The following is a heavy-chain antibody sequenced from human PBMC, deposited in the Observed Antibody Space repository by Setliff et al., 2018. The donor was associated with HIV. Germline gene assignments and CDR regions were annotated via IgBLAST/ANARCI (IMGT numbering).Heavy chain of an antibody. CDR1: GYTFTSYG. V-gene: IGHV1-18*01. Sequence: ASVKVSCKASGYTFTSYGISWVRQAPGQGLEWMGWVSPYNGNTDYAQKFQGRVTMTTDTSTSTAYMELRSPRSDDTAVYYCAREDTAPPDYYYSYMDVWGKGTTVTVSS. CDR2: VSPYNGNT. D-gene: IGHD5-18*01. J-gene: IGHJ6*03. CDR3: AREDTAPPDYYYSYMDV.